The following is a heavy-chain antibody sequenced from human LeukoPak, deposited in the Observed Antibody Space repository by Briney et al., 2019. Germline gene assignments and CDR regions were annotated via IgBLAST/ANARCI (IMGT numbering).Heavy chain of an antibody. CDR2: INSDGSST. CDR1: GFTFSNYW. D-gene: IGHD2-15*01. J-gene: IGHJ4*02. V-gene: IGHV3-74*01. Sequence: AGGSLRLSCAASGFTFSNYWMHWVRQAPGKGLVWVSRINSDGSSTTYADSVKGRFTISRDNAKNTLYLQMNSLRVEDTAIYYCARGGSCSGGNCKYTRKEIDCWGQGTLVTVSS. CDR3: ARGGSCSGGNCKYTRKEIDC.